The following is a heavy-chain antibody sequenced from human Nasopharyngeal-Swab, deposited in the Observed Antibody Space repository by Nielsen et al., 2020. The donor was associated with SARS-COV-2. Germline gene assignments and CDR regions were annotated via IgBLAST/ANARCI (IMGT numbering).Heavy chain of an antibody. V-gene: IGHV3-23*03. CDR1: GFTFSSYA. J-gene: IGHJ4*02. Sequence: GESRKISCAASGFTFSSYAMSWVRQAPGKGLEWVSVIYSGGSSTYYADSVKGRFTISRDNSKNTLYLQMNSLRAEDTAVYYCAKSALGIFGVVISFDYWGQGTLVTVSS. CDR3: AKSALGIFGVVISFDY. D-gene: IGHD3-3*01. CDR2: IYSGGSST.